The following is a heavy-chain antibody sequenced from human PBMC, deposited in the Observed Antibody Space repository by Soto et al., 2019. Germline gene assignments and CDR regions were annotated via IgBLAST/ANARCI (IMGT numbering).Heavy chain of an antibody. CDR2: IDKSGTTR. CDR3: ARDAHPSLPSFLRSPYYYGMDV. CDR1: GFTLSRYG. V-gene: IGHV3-48*01. D-gene: IGHD3-3*01. Sequence: PGGSLRLSCVGSGFTLSRYGMNWVRQSPGKGLEWLSSIDKSGTTRYYADSVKGRFTISRDNSKNTLYLQMNSLRAEDTAVYYCARDAHPSLPSFLRSPYYYGMDVWGQGTTVTVSS. J-gene: IGHJ6*02.